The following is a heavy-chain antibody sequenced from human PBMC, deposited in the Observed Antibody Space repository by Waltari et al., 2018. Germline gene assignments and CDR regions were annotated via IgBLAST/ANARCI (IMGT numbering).Heavy chain of an antibody. CDR3: VRVGGYYYYYMDV. CDR1: VFNFGSYE. J-gene: IGHJ6*03. CDR2: IGTSDRSI. V-gene: IGHV3-48*03. D-gene: IGHD3-16*01. Sequence: EVELVESGGGLEQPGGSLRLSCAGSVFNFGSYEMLWVRQAPGKGLEWVSYIGTSDRSIYYADSVRGRFTISRDNAKNSLYLHMNNLRAEDTAVYYCVRVGGYYYYYMDVWGKGTTVTVSS.